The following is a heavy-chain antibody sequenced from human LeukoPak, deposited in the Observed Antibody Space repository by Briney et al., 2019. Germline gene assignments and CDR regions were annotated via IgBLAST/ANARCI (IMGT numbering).Heavy chain of an antibody. CDR2: ISGSGGST. Sequence: PGGSLRLSCAASGFSFSSYVMSWVRQAPGKGLEWVSAISGSGGSTYYADSVKGRFTISRDNSKDTLYLQMNSLRAEDTAVYYCAKDRKIHHGDSGPFFWGQGTLVTVSS. CDR3: AKDRKIHHGDSGPFF. D-gene: IGHD4-17*01. CDR1: GFSFSSYV. V-gene: IGHV3-23*01. J-gene: IGHJ4*02.